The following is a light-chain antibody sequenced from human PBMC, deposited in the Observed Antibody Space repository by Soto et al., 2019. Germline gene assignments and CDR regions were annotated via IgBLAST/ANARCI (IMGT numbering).Light chain of an antibody. V-gene: IGKV3-15*01. CDR2: GAF. CDR3: QQYNDWPLT. J-gene: IGKJ1*01. Sequence: SQSPFTLSVTTEERVTLSCRASQSVSNNLAWYQQKPGQAPSLLSYGAFTRATGIAARFSGTGSGTEFTLTISSLQSEDFALYYCQQYNDWPLTFAQGTKV. CDR1: QSVSNN.